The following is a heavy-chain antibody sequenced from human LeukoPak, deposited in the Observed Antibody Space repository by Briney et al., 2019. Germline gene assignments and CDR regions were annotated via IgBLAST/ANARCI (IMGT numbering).Heavy chain of an antibody. D-gene: IGHD2-21*02. CDR3: ATLRVPLAYCGGDCRSSDAFDI. V-gene: IGHV3-33*01. CDR1: GFTFSSYG. J-gene: IGHJ3*02. CDR2: IWYDGSNK. Sequence: GRSLRLSCAASGFTFSSYGMHWVRQAPGKGLEWVAVIWYDGSNKYYADSVKGRFTISRDNSKTTLYLQMNSLRAEDTAVYYCATLRVPLAYCGGDCRSSDAFDIWGQGTMVTVSS.